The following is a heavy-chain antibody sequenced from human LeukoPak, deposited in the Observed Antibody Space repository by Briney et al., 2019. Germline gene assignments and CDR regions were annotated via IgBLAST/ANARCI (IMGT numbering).Heavy chain of an antibody. D-gene: IGHD3-10*01. CDR2: IIPSSGGT. V-gene: IGHV1-2*06. CDR3: ALNLRAPATGMDA. Sequence: ASVKVSCKASGYTFTDYHMDWVRQAPGQGLEWLGRIIPSSGGTNYGQRFQGRVTMTRDTSITTAYMELSRLRSDDTAMYYCALNLRAPATGMDAWGQGTTVTVSS. J-gene: IGHJ6*02. CDR1: GYTFTDYH.